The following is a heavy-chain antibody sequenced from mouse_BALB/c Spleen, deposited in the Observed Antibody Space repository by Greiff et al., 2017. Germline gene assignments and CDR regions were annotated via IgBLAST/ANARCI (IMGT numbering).Heavy chain of an antibody. CDR1: GYSITSGYY. Sequence: EVKLQESGPGLVKPSQSLSLTCSVTGYSITSGYYWNWIRQFPGNKLEWMGYISYDGSNNYNPSLKNRISITRDTSKNQFFLKLNSVTTEDTATYYCAKVRRGFFAYWGQGTLVTVSA. V-gene: IGHV3-6*02. J-gene: IGHJ3*01. CDR3: AKVRRGFFAY. CDR2: ISYDGSN.